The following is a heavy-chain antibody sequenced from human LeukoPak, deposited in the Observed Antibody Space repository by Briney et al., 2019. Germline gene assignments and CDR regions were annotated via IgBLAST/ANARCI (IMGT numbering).Heavy chain of an antibody. CDR2: ISWNSGSI. CDR3: AKGLYDSSRAPFDY. D-gene: IGHD3-22*01. V-gene: IGHV3-9*03. Sequence: GGSLRLSCAASGFTFSSYAMHWVRQAPGKGLEWVSGISWNSGSIGYADSVKGRFTISRDNAKNSLYLQMNSLRAEDMALYYCAKGLYDSSRAPFDYWGQGTLVTVSS. J-gene: IGHJ4*02. CDR1: GFTFSSYA.